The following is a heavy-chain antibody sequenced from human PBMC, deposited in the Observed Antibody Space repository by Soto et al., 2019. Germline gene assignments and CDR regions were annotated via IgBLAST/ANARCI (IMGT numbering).Heavy chain of an antibody. J-gene: IGHJ4*02. V-gene: IGHV1-3*01. CDR3: ARAFLRNDGYAFDY. CDR1: GYTFTSYA. CDR2: INAGNGNT. D-gene: IGHD1-1*01. Sequence: ASVKVSCKASGYTFTSYAIHWVRQAPGQRLEWMGWINAGNGNTKYSQKFQGRVTITRDTSASTAYMELSSLRSEDTAVYYCARAFLRNDGYAFDYWGQGTLVTVSS.